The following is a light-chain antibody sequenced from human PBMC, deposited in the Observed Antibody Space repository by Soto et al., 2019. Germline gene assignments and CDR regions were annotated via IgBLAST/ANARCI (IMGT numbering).Light chain of an antibody. CDR3: ALYTSSDTYL. J-gene: IGLJ1*01. CDR2: EVT. CDR1: SSDVATYNL. Sequence: QSALTQPASVSGSPGQSITISCTGTSSDVATYNLVSWYQQTPGTAPKLMLFEVTNRPSGVPARFSGSRSGNTASLTISGLQAEDEADYFCALYTSSDTYLFGTGTKLTVL. V-gene: IGLV2-18*01.